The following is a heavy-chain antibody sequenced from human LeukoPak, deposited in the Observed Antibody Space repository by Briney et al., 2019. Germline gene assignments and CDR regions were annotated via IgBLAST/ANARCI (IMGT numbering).Heavy chain of an antibody. V-gene: IGHV3-23*01. Sequence: GGSLRLSCAASGFTFSSYAMSWVRQAPGKGLEWVSAISGIGGSTYYADSVKGRFTISRDHSKNTLYLQMNSLRAEDTAVYYCAKASYRRRYYDILTGYPWFDPWGQGTLVTVSS. J-gene: IGHJ5*02. CDR1: GFTFSSYA. CDR3: AKASYRRRYYDILTGYPWFDP. CDR2: ISGIGGST. D-gene: IGHD3-9*01.